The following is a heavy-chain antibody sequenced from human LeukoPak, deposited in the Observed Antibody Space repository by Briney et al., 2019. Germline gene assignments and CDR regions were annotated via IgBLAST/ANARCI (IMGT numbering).Heavy chain of an antibody. D-gene: IGHD3-10*01. Sequence: ASVKVSCKASGYTFTSYGISWARQAPGRGLEWMGWISAYNGNTNYAQKLQGRVTMTTDTSTSTAYMELRSLRSDDTAVYYCARGARFGEPPSLDYWGQGTLVTVSS. J-gene: IGHJ4*02. CDR2: ISAYNGNT. CDR1: GYTFTSYG. V-gene: IGHV1-18*01. CDR3: ARGARFGEPPSLDY.